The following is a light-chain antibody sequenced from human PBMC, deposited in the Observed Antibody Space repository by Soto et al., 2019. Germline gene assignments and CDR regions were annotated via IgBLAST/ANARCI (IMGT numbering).Light chain of an antibody. CDR1: QGIRNS. CDR3: QNYNSAPYT. Sequence: DTQMTQSPSSLSASIGDRVTITCRASQGIRNSVAWYQHKPGKVPNLLIYGASTLQSGVPSRFSGSGSETDFTLTITSLQPEDVATYDCQNYNSAPYTFGPGTKVDIK. J-gene: IGKJ3*01. CDR2: GAS. V-gene: IGKV1-27*01.